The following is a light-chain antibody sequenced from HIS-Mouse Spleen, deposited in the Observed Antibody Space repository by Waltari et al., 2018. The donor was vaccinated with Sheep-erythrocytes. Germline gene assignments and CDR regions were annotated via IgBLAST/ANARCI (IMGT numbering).Light chain of an antibody. CDR3: QQRSNWPPIT. V-gene: IGKV3-11*01. Sequence: EIVLTQSPATLSLSPGERATLSFRASQSVRSDLAWYQQKPGQAPRLLIYDASNRATGIPARFSGSGSGTDFTLTISSLEPEDFAVYYCQQRSNWPPITFGQGTRLEIK. CDR2: DAS. J-gene: IGKJ5*01. CDR1: QSVRSD.